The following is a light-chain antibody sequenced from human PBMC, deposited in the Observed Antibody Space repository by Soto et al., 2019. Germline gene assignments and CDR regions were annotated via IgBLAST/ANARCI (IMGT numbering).Light chain of an antibody. J-gene: IGKJ1*01. CDR3: QQLNSYPWT. CDR1: QGISSY. Sequence: DIQLTQSPSFLSASVGDRVTITCRASQGISSYLAWYQQKPGKALKLLIYVASTLQSGVPSRFSGSGSGTEFTLTISSLQPEDFATYYCQQLNSYPWTFGQGTKVEIK. CDR2: VAS. V-gene: IGKV1-9*01.